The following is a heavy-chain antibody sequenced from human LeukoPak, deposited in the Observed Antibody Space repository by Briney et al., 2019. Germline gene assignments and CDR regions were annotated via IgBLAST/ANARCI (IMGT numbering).Heavy chain of an antibody. V-gene: IGHV4-39*07. D-gene: IGHD2-2*01. Sequence: SETLSLTCTVSGGSISTSNYYWGWIRQPPGKGLEWIGNIFYSGSTYYSPSLKSRVTISVDTSKNQFSLKLSSVTAADTAMYYCARVKRKYQVLKPLHETPSHYFDYWGQGTLVTVSS. CDR1: GGSISTSNYY. CDR3: ARVKRKYQVLKPLHETPSHYFDY. J-gene: IGHJ4*02. CDR2: IFYSGST.